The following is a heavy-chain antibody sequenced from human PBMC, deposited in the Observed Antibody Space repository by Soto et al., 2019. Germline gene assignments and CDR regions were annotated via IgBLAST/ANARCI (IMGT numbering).Heavy chain of an antibody. V-gene: IGHV4-4*02. D-gene: IGHD3-22*01. Sequence: SEPLSLTCAVSGGSIISSNWGRGVRQPPGEGLEWIGEIYHSGSTNYNPSLKSRVTISVDKSKNQFSLKLSSVTAADTAVYYCARRVVMYYYGMDVWGQGTTVTVSS. CDR2: IYHSGST. J-gene: IGHJ6*02. CDR1: GGSIISSNW. CDR3: ARRVVMYYYGMDV.